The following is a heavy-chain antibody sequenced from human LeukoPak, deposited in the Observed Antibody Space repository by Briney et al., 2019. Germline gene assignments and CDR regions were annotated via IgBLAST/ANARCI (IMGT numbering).Heavy chain of an antibody. J-gene: IGHJ3*02. CDR1: GGSFSGYD. CDR2: INHSGST. CDR3: ARGIYGDPDAFDI. V-gene: IGHV4-34*01. Sequence: SETLSLTCAVYGGSFSGYDWSWIRQPPGKGLEWIGEINHSGSTNYNPSLKSRVTISVDTSKNQFSLKLSSVTAADTAVYYCARGIYGDPDAFDIWGQGTMVTVSS. D-gene: IGHD4-17*01.